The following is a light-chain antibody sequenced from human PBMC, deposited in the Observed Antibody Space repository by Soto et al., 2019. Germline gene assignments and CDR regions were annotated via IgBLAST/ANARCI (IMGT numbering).Light chain of an antibody. CDR2: GNT. CDR3: QYYDSSLSGPYV. J-gene: IGLJ1*01. Sequence: QSVLTQPPSVSGAPGQRVTISCTGSSSNIGAGYDVHWYQHLSGTAPKLLIYGNTNRPSGVPDRLSGSRSGTSASLAITGLQAEDEGDYYCQYYDSSLSGPYVFGTGTKLTVL. CDR1: SSNIGAGYD. V-gene: IGLV1-40*01.